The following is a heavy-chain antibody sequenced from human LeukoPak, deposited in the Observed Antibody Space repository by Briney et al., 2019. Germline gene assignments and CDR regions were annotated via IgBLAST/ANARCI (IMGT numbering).Heavy chain of an antibody. J-gene: IGHJ4*02. Sequence: SETLSLTCTVSGGSISSSSYYWGWIRQPPGKGLEWIGSIYYSGSTYYNPSLKSRVTISVDTSKNQFSLKLSSVTAADTAVYYCAGHSSRTDYWGQGTLVTVSS. CDR3: AGHSSRTDY. CDR2: IYYSGST. V-gene: IGHV4-39*01. CDR1: GGSISSSSYY.